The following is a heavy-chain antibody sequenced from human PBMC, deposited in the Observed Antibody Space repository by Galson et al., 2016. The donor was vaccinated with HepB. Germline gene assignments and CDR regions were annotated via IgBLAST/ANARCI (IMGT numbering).Heavy chain of an antibody. J-gene: IGHJ5*02. D-gene: IGHD2/OR15-2a*01. CDR1: GLPFSDSY. CDR3: ATQLHLIIVPGTFDP. CDR2: ISNTGNTI. V-gene: IGHV3-11*01. Sequence: LRLSCAASGLPFSDSYMNWIRQAPGKGLEWISYISNTGNTIYYADSVKGRFTISRDNAKNSVYLQMNTLRGEDTAVYYCATQLHLIIVPGTFDPWGQGILVTVSS.